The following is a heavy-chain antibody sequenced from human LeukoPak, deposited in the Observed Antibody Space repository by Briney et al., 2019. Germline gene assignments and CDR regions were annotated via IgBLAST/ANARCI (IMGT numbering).Heavy chain of an antibody. CDR1: GYSFPNYW. CDR2: VYPATSDT. Sequence: GESLKISCKGSGYSFPNYWIGWVRQMPGKGLEWIGIVYPATSDTTYSPSFQGQVTISADKSSSTAYLQWSSLKASDTAIYYCARRGDQGWFDPWGQGTLVTVSS. J-gene: IGHJ5*02. V-gene: IGHV5-51*01. CDR3: ARRGDQGWFDP. D-gene: IGHD2-2*01.